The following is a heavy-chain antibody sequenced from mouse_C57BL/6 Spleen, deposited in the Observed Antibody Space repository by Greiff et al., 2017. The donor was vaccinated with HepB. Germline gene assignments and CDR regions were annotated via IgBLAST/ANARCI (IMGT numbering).Heavy chain of an antibody. D-gene: IGHD1-1*01. CDR1: GYTFTSYW. Sequence: QVQLQQPGAELVMPGASVKLSCKASGYTFTSYWMHWVKQRPGQGLEWIGEIDPSDSYTNYNQKFKGKSTLTVDKSSSTAYMQLSSLTSEASAVYYCTRQGGSSYGAYAMYYWGQGTSVTASS. V-gene: IGHV1-69*01. CDR3: TRQGGSSYGAYAMYY. CDR2: IDPSDSYT. J-gene: IGHJ4*01.